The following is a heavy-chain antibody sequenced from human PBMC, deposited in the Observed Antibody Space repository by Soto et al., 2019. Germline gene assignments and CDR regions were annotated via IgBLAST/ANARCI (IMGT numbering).Heavy chain of an antibody. CDR1: GFTFSSYA. D-gene: IGHD2-2*01. CDR3: ARSGCSSTSCYFSYYYYGMDV. CDR2: ISYDGSNK. V-gene: IGHV3-30-3*01. Sequence: VQLVESGGVVVQFGGSLRLSCAASGFTFSSYAMHWVRQAPGKGLEWVAVISYDGSNKYYADSVKGRFTISRDNSKNTLYLQMNSLRAEDTAVYYCARSGCSSTSCYFSYYYYGMDVWGQGTTVTVSS. J-gene: IGHJ6*02.